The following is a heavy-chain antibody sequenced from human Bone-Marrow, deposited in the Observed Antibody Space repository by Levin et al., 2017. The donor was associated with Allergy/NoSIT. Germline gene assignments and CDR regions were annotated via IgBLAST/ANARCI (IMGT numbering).Heavy chain of an antibody. CDR1: GGSIGSYY. Sequence: TLSLTCTVSGGSIGSYYWSWIRQPPGKGLEWIGYISYSGSTKYNPSLKSRVTISVDTSKNQFSLKLSSVTAADTAVYYCARDLVRGGENAFDIWGQGTMVTVSS. CDR3: ARDLVRGGENAFDI. V-gene: IGHV4-59*01. D-gene: IGHD3-10*01. CDR2: ISYSGST. J-gene: IGHJ3*02.